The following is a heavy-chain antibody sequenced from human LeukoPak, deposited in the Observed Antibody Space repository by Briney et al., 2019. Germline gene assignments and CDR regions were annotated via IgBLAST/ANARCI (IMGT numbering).Heavy chain of an antibody. V-gene: IGHV3-21*01. D-gene: IGHD6-19*01. CDR1: GFTFSSYS. J-gene: IGHJ3*02. Sequence: PGGSLRLSCAASGFTFSSYSMNGVRQAPGKGLEWVSSISSSSSYIYYADSVKGRFTISRDNAKNSLYLQMNSLRAEDTAVYYCATVPYSSGWPDAFDIWGQGTMVTVSS. CDR2: ISSSSSYI. CDR3: ATVPYSSGWPDAFDI.